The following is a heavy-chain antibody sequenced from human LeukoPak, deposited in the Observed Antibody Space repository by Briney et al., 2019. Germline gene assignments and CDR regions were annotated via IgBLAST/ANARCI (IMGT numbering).Heavy chain of an antibody. J-gene: IGHJ4*02. CDR2: ISNTGNNI. CDR1: GFIFSSYE. Sequence: GGSLRLSCAASGFIFSSYEMNWVRQAPGKGLKWVSSISNTGNNIYYADSVKGRFTISRDNAKNSLYLQMNSLRAEDTAVYYCARNTISGLDYWGQGTLVTVSS. CDR3: ARNTISGLDY. V-gene: IGHV3-48*03. D-gene: IGHD3-9*01.